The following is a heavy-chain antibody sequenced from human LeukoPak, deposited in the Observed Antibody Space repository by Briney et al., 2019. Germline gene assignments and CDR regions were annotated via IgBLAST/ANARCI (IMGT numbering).Heavy chain of an antibody. CDR1: GGSISSGGYS. J-gene: IGHJ5*02. Sequence: SQTLSLTCAVSGGSISSGGYSWRWIRQPPGKGMEFIAYIYYTGNTYFNPSLKSRVTISVDTSKNQFSLKLSSVTAADTAVYYCARVLAAAGNNWFDPWGQGTLVTVSS. CDR3: ARVLAAAGNNWFDP. V-gene: IGHV4-30-4*07. CDR2: IYYTGNT. D-gene: IGHD6-13*01.